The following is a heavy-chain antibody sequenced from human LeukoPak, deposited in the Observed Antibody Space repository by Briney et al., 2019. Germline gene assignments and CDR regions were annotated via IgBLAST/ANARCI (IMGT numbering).Heavy chain of an antibody. Sequence: GGSLRLSCAASGFIFSSYWMSWVRQAPGKGLEWVANIKRDGSEKFYMDSVKGRFIISRDNAKDSLYLQMNSLTAEDTAVYYCATVMVPFPFESWGQGTLVTVSS. CDR1: GFIFSSYW. CDR2: IKRDGSEK. CDR3: ATVMVPFPFES. V-gene: IGHV3-7*01. J-gene: IGHJ4*02. D-gene: IGHD2-8*01.